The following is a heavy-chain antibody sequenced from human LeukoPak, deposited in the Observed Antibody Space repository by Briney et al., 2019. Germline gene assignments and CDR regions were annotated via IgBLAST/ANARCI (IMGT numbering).Heavy chain of an antibody. CDR3: AKGRVSSSGWTFNDC. Sequence: GRSLRLSCAASGFTFSTYGMSWVRQAPGKGLEWVSSFSGSGGSTYYADSVKGRFTISRGNSKNTLYLQMNGLRAPDTPVYYCAKGRVSSSGWTFNDCWGQGTLVTVSS. CDR1: GFTFSTYG. J-gene: IGHJ4*02. D-gene: IGHD6-19*01. CDR2: FSGSGGST. V-gene: IGHV3-23*01.